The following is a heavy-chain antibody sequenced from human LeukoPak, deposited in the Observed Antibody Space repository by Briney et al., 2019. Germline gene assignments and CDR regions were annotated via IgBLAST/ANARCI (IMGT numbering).Heavy chain of an antibody. J-gene: IGHJ2*01. Sequence: KTSETLSLTCTVSGYSISSGYYWGWIRQPPGKGLEWIGSVFHSVTTYYNPSLKSRVTISVDTSKNPFSLKLTSVTAADTAVYYCARVPVGVAVANLSWYFDLWGRGTLVTVSS. V-gene: IGHV4-38-2*02. CDR1: GYSISSGYY. D-gene: IGHD6-19*01. CDR3: ARVPVGVAVANLSWYFDL. CDR2: VFHSVTT.